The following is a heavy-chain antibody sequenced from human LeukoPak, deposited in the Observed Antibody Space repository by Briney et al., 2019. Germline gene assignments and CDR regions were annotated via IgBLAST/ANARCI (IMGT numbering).Heavy chain of an antibody. D-gene: IGHD4-17*01. CDR1: GGSISSYY. CDR3: ARRGWGYGDYDALGAFDI. J-gene: IGHJ3*02. Sequence: SETLSLTCTVSGGSISSYYWSWIRQPPGKGLEWIGYIYYSGSTNYNPSLKSRVTISVDTSKNQFSLKLSSVTAADTAVYYCARRGWGYGDYDALGAFDIWGQGTMVTVSS. V-gene: IGHV4-59*08. CDR2: IYYSGST.